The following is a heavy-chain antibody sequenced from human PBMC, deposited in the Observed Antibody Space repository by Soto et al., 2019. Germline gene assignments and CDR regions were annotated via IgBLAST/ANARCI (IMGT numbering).Heavy chain of an antibody. J-gene: IGHJ6*02. D-gene: IGHD2-8*01. CDR3: AKCNGDIYYYYAMDV. CDR1: GFTFSSYG. CDR2: ISYDGSNK. V-gene: IGHV3-30*18. Sequence: QVQLVESGGGVVQPGRSLRLSCAASGFTFSSYGMHWVRQAPGKGLEWVAVISYDGSNKYYADSVKGRFTISRDNSKNTLYLQMNSLSAEDTAVYYCAKCNGDIYYYYAMDVWCQGTTVTVSS.